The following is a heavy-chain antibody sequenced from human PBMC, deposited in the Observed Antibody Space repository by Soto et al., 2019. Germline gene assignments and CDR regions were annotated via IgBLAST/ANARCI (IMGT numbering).Heavy chain of an antibody. D-gene: IGHD3-3*01. CDR1: GFTFSSYA. J-gene: IGHJ5*02. Sequence: LRLSCAASGFTFSSYAMHWVRQAPGKGLEWVAVISYDGSNKYYADSVKGRFTISRDNSKNTLYLQMNSLRAEDTAVYYCATPPSYYDFWSGYHDLGPQRVMSSWGQGTLVTVSS. CDR3: ATPPSYYDFWSGYHDLGPQRVMSS. CDR2: ISYDGSNK. V-gene: IGHV3-30-3*01.